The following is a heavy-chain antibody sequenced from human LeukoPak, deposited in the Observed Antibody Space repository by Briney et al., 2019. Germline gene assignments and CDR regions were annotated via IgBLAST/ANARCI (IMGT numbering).Heavy chain of an antibody. Sequence: SGGPLRLSCAASGFTFSSYGMHWVRQAPGKGLEWVAVIWYDGSNKYYADSVKGRFTISRDNYKNTLYLQMNSLRAEDTAVYSCAKQISSGYYYDLDYWGQGTLVSVSS. CDR3: AKQISSGYYYDLDY. CDR2: IWYDGSNK. D-gene: IGHD3-22*01. V-gene: IGHV3-33*06. J-gene: IGHJ4*02. CDR1: GFTFSSYG.